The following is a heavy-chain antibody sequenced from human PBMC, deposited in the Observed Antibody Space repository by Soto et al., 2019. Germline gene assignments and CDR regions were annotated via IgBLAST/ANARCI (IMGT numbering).Heavy chain of an antibody. CDR2: ISSSGSTI. Sequence: PGGSLRLSCAASGFTFSSYEMNWVRQAPGKGLEWVSYISSSGSTIYYADSVKGRFTISRDNAKNSLYLQMNSLRAEDTAVYYCARKAVAGRGWFDPWGQGTLVTV. CDR3: ARKAVAGRGWFDP. D-gene: IGHD6-19*01. J-gene: IGHJ5*02. V-gene: IGHV3-48*03. CDR1: GFTFSSYE.